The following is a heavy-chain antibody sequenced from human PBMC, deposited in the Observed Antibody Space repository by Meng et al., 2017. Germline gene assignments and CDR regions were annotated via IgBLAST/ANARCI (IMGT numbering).Heavy chain of an antibody. CDR2: ISGSGGST. CDR1: GFTFSSYA. Sequence: GESLKISCAASGFTFSSYAMSWVRQAPGKGLEWVSAISGSGGSTYYADSVKGRFTISRDNSKNTLYLQMNSLRAEDTAVYYCARAVYYYDSSGNIVYYFDYWGQGTLVTVSS. D-gene: IGHD3-22*01. V-gene: IGHV3-23*01. CDR3: ARAVYYYDSSGNIVYYFDY. J-gene: IGHJ4*02.